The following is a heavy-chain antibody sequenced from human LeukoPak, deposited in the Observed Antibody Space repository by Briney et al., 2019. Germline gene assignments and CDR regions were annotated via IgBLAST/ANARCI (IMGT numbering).Heavy chain of an antibody. CDR1: GYSISSGYY. D-gene: IGHD3-22*01. Sequence: SETLSLTCTVSGYSISSGYYWGWVRQPPGKGLEWIGSIYHSGSTHYNPSLKSRVTISVDTSKNQFSLKLSSVTAADTAMYYCARDRRYDDRSGYDYWGQGTLVTVSS. CDR3: ARDRRYDDRSGYDY. V-gene: IGHV4-38-2*02. J-gene: IGHJ4*02. CDR2: IYHSGST.